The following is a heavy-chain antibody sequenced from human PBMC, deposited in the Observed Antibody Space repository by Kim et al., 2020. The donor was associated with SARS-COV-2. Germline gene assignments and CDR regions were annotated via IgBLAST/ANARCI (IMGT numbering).Heavy chain of an antibody. CDR3: ATVYYVSSGYYIDY. Sequence: AQKFQGGVTMTEDTSTDTAYMELSSLRSEDTAVYYCATVYYVSSGYYIDYWGQGTLVTVSS. J-gene: IGHJ4*02. D-gene: IGHD3-22*01. V-gene: IGHV1-24*01.